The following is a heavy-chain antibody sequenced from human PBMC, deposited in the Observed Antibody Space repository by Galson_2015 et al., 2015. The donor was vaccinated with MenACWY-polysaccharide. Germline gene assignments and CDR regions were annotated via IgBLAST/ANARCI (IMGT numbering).Heavy chain of an antibody. CDR3: ARIIARKYTFADS. CDR2: MNPNSGNT. CDR1: GYTFSSYD. Sequence: SVKVSCKASGYTFSSYDINWVRLASGQGLEWMGWMNPNSGNTGYAQRFQGRIAMTRDTATSTAYMELGMLRYDDTAVYYCARIIARKYTFADSWGQGTLVSVS. D-gene: IGHD2-21*01. J-gene: IGHJ4*02. V-gene: IGHV1-8*01.